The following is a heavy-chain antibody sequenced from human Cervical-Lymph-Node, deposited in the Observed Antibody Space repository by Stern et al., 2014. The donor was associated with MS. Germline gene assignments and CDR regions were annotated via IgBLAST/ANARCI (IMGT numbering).Heavy chain of an antibody. J-gene: IGHJ4*02. CDR1: GFTFSHYS. CDR3: ARARVGDYARSPHLDY. V-gene: IGHV3-21*01. CDR2: ISNNSTNT. D-gene: IGHD4-17*01. Sequence: VQLVESGGGLVKPGESLRLSCEASGFTFSHYSINWVRQAPGKGLEWISSISNNSTNTYYADSVEGLFTISRDSAKDAVSLHMVSLRAEDTAVYYCARARVGDYARSPHLDYWGQGTLVTVSS.